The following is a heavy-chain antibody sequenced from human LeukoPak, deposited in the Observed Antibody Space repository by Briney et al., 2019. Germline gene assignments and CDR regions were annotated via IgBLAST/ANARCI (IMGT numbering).Heavy chain of an antibody. D-gene: IGHD1-26*01. V-gene: IGHV4-61*02. CDR1: GGSISSGSYY. Sequence: PSQTLSLTCTVSGGSISSGSYYWSWIRQPARKGLEWIGRIYTSGSTNYNPSLKSRVTISVDTSKNQFSLKLSSVTAADTAVYYCAARIVGAISFDYWGQGTLVTVSS. CDR2: IYTSGST. CDR3: AARIVGAISFDY. J-gene: IGHJ4*02.